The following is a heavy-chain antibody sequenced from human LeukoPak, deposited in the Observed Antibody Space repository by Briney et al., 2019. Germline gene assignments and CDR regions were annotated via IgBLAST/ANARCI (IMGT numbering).Heavy chain of an antibody. CDR2: IYPGDSDT. Sequence: PGESLKISCKGSGYSFTNYWIGWVRQMPGKGLEWMGIIYPGDSDTRNSPSFQGQVTISADKSITTAYPQWSSLKASDTAMYYCARVSSSGRYFDYWGQGTLVTVSS. CDR3: ARVSSSGRYFDY. J-gene: IGHJ4*02. V-gene: IGHV5-51*01. D-gene: IGHD6-6*01. CDR1: GYSFTNYW.